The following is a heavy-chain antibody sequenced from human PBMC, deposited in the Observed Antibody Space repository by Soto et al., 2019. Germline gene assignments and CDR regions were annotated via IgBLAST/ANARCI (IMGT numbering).Heavy chain of an antibody. D-gene: IGHD1-20*01. Sequence: GWSLRLSCAASGLTFSSYSMNWVRQAPGKGLEWVSYISSSSSTIYYADSVKGRFTISRDNAKNSLYLQMNSLRAEDTAVYYCARGRYNWNDDLFRFDYWGQGTLVTVSS. J-gene: IGHJ4*02. CDR2: ISSSSSTI. V-gene: IGHV3-48*01. CDR3: ARGRYNWNDDLFRFDY. CDR1: GLTFSSYS.